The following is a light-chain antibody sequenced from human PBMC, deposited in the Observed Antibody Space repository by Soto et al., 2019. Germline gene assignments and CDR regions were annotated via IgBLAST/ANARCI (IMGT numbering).Light chain of an antibody. Sequence: QPVLTQSPSASASLGASVKLICTLSKWHSSYAIAWQQQHTEKGPRYLMKLNSDGSHSKGDGIPDRFSGSSSGAERYLTISNLQSEAETDFYCQNWGIGIPWVFGGGTQLTV. J-gene: IGLJ3*02. CDR2: LNSDGSH. V-gene: IGLV4-69*01. CDR3: QNWGIGIPWV. CDR1: KWHSSYA.